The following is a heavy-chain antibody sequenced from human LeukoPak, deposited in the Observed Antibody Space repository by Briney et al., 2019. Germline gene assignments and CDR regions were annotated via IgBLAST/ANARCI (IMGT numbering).Heavy chain of an antibody. Sequence: GGSLRLSCAASGFTFSTYWMSWVRQAPGKGLEWVAIIKQDGSEKYYVDSVKGRFTISRDNAKNSLSLQMNSLRAEDTAVYYCARDGGYCSAGSCYDLWGQGTLVTVSS. CDR3: ARDGGYCSAGSCYDL. CDR2: IKQDGSEK. J-gene: IGHJ4*02. V-gene: IGHV3-7*01. D-gene: IGHD2-15*01. CDR1: GFTFSTYW.